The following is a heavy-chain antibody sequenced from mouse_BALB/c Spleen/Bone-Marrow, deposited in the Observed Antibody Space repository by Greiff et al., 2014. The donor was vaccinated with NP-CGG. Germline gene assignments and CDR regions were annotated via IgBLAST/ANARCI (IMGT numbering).Heavy chain of an antibody. CDR3: ARSYGNWYFDV. D-gene: IGHD2-10*02. J-gene: IGHJ1*01. CDR2: IYPYNGGT. V-gene: IGHV1S29*02. Sequence: EVKLVESGPELVKPGASVKISCKASGYTFTDYNMHWVKQSHGKSLEWIGYIYPYNGGTGYNQKFKSKATLTVDNSSSTAYMELRGLTSEDSAVYYCARSYGNWYFDVWGAGTTVTVSS. CDR1: GYTFTDYN.